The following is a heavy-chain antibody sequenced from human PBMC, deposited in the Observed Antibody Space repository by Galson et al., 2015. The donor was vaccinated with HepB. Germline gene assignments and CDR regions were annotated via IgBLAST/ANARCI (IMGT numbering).Heavy chain of an antibody. J-gene: IGHJ4*02. V-gene: IGHV1-3*01. CDR2: INAGNGKR. CDR1: GYTFTPYG. D-gene: IGHD3-22*01. Sequence: SVKVSCKASGYTFTPYGIHWVRQAPGQRLEWMGWINAGNGKRKYSQKFQGRVTITRDTSARTAYMDLSSLRSEDTAVYYCARGGRYYDSRDYYGPFDYWGQGTLVMVSS. CDR3: ARGGRYYDSRDYYGPFDY.